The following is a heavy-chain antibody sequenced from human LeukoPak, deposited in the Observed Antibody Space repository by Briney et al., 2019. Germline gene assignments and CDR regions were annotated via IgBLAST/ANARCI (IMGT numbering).Heavy chain of an antibody. CDR2: ISSSSSTI. Sequence: GGSLRLSCAASGFTFSSYSMNWVRQAPGKGLEWVSYISSSSSTIYYADSVKGRFTISRDNAKNSLYLQMNSLRAEDTAVYYCAKRNGPGYWGQGTLLTVSS. D-gene: IGHD2-8*01. CDR3: AKRNGPGY. CDR1: GFTFSSYS. V-gene: IGHV3-48*01. J-gene: IGHJ4*02.